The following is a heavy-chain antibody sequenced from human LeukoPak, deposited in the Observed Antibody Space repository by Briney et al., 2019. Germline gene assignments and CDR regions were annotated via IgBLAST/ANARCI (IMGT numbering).Heavy chain of an antibody. J-gene: IGHJ4*02. Sequence: SGGSLRLSCAASGFTFSSYSMNWVRQAPGKGLEWVSSISSSSSYIYYADSVKGRFTISRDNSKNTLYLQMNSLRAEDTAVYYCAKGHIVATIVFFDYWGQGTLVTVSS. CDR2: ISSSSSYI. D-gene: IGHD5-12*01. CDR1: GFTFSSYS. CDR3: AKGHIVATIVFFDY. V-gene: IGHV3-21*01.